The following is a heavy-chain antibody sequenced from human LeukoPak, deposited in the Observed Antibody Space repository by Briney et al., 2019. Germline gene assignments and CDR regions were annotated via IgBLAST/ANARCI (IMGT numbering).Heavy chain of an antibody. V-gene: IGHV3-74*01. CDR3: ARDRNTDFWSGYYTNYFDY. D-gene: IGHD3-3*01. CDR1: GSTFRSYW. J-gene: IGHJ4*02. Sequence: GGSLRLSCAASGSTFRSYWMHWVRQAPGKGLVWVSRINSDGSSTRYADSVKGRFTISRDNAKNTVYLERNSLRAEDTAVYYCARDRNTDFWSGYYTNYFDYWGQGTLVTVSS. CDR2: INSDGSST.